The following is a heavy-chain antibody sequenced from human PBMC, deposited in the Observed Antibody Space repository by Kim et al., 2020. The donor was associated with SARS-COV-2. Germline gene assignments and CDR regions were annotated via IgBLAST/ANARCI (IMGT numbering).Heavy chain of an antibody. Sequence: SETLSLTCTVSGVSIYSGTFYWTWIRQLPGKGLEWIGDISYSGRTSYSPSLKSRLTISRDTSKDQVSLKLTSVTVADSAVYYCARGGRTMLRGVLRLQLPFDFWGLGTRVTVSS. CDR1: GVSIYSGTFY. D-gene: IGHD3-10*01. V-gene: IGHV4-31*03. CDR2: ISYSGRT. J-gene: IGHJ4*02. CDR3: ARGGRTMLRGVLRLQLPFDF.